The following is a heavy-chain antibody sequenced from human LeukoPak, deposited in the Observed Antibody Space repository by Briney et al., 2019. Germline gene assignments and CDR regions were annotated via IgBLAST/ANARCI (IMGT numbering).Heavy chain of an antibody. CDR3: ARDLGYSGSPGAFDI. V-gene: IGHV4-39*02. J-gene: IGHJ3*02. D-gene: IGHD1-26*01. CDR1: GGSISSSSYY. CDR2: IYYSGST. Sequence: SETLSLTCTVSGGSISSSSYYWGWIRQPPGKGLEWIGSIYYSGSTYYNPSLKRRVTISVDTSKNQFSLKLSSVTAADTAVYYCARDLGYSGSPGAFDIWGQGTMVTVSS.